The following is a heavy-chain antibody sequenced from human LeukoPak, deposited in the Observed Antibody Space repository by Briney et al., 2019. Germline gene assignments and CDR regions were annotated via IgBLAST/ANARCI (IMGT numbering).Heavy chain of an antibody. Sequence: SETLSLACTVSGGSISSYYWSWIRQPAGKGLEWIGRIYTSGSTNYNPSLKSRVTMSVDTSKNQFSLKLSSVTAADTAVYYCARGDIVATFSYWDQGVTDDYWGQGTLVTVSS. J-gene: IGHJ4*02. CDR1: GGSISSYY. V-gene: IGHV4-4*07. CDR3: ARGDIVATFSYWDQGVTDDY. D-gene: IGHD5-12*01. CDR2: IYTSGST.